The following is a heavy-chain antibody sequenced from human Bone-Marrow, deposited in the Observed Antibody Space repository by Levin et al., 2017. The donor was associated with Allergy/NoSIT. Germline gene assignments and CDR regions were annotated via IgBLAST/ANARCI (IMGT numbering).Heavy chain of an antibody. CDR1: GFTFSNYD. CDR3: AATRDNCAGRTCYSWTMGY. J-gene: IGHJ4*02. V-gene: IGHV3-23*01. D-gene: IGHD2-15*01. CDR2: IRGSGAYT. Sequence: GGSLRLSCAASGFTFSNYDMSWVRRAPGKGLEWVSSIRGSGAYTYSADSVKGRFTISRDNSKNTLYLQMNSLRGDDTAVYYWAATRDNCAGRTCYSWTMGYWGQGTLVTVSS.